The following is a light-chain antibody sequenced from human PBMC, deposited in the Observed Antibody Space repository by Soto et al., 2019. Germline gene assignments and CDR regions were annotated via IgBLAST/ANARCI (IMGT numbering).Light chain of an antibody. J-gene: IGLJ1*01. Sequence: QSLLTHPPSSSGTPGQRVTISCSGSSSNIGSSSVNWYQQLPGTAPKLLIYNNNQWPSGVPDRFSGSKSGTSASLAISGLQSEDEADYYCAAWDVTLNGLYVFGTGTKV. CDR3: AAWDVTLNGLYV. CDR1: SSNIGSSS. CDR2: NNN. V-gene: IGLV1-44*01.